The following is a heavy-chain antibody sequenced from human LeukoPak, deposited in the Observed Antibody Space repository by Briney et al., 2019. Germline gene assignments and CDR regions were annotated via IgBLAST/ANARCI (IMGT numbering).Heavy chain of an antibody. D-gene: IGHD3-10*01. CDR2: ISSSSSYI. Sequence: PGRSLRLSCAASGFTFSSYSMNWVRQAPGKGLEWVSSISSSSSYIYYADSVKGRFTISRDNAKNSLYLQMNSLRAEDTAVYYCARDPTIYGSGSYYTGHYFDYWGQGTLVTVSS. V-gene: IGHV3-21*01. J-gene: IGHJ4*02. CDR3: ARDPTIYGSGSYYTGHYFDY. CDR1: GFTFSSYS.